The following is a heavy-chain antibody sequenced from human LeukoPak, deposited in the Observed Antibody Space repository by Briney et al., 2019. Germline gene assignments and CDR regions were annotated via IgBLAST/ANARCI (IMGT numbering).Heavy chain of an antibody. CDR2: ISSSGSTI. CDR3: ARDPHYGDLIREVFDL. J-gene: IGHJ3*01. CDR1: GFTFSDHY. D-gene: IGHD4-17*01. Sequence: PGGSLRLSCAASGFTFSDHYMSWIRQAPGKGLEWISYISSSGSTIQYADSVKGRFTISRDNAKNSLYLQMNSLRAEDTAVYYCARDPHYGDLIREVFDLWGQGTMVTVSS. V-gene: IGHV3-11*04.